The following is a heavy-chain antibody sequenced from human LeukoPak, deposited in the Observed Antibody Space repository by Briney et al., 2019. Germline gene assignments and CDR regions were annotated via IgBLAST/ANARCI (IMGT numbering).Heavy chain of an antibody. CDR2: IKQDGSEK. Sequence: GGSLRLSCAASGFTLSSYCMSWVRQAPGKGLEWVANIKQDGSEKYYVDSVKGRFTISRDNAKNSLYLQMNSLRAEDTAVYYCARASGQQRDNWFDPWGQGTLVTVSS. J-gene: IGHJ5*02. CDR3: ARASGQQRDNWFDP. D-gene: IGHD6-13*01. V-gene: IGHV3-7*04. CDR1: GFTLSSYC.